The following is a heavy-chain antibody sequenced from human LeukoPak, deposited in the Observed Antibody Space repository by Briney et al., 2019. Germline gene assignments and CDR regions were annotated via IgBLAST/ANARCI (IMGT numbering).Heavy chain of an antibody. CDR1: GFTVSSNY. CDR2: IYSGGST. V-gene: IGHV3-53*01. D-gene: IGHD3-22*01. J-gene: IGHJ6*03. Sequence: GGSLRLSCAASGFTVSSNYMSWVRQAPGKGLEWVSVIYSGGSTYYADSVKGRFTISRDNSKNTLYLQMNSLRAEDTAVYYCAGDQYYYDSSGYYPIYYYYYMDVWGKGTTVTVSS. CDR3: AGDQYYYDSSGYYPIYYYYYMDV.